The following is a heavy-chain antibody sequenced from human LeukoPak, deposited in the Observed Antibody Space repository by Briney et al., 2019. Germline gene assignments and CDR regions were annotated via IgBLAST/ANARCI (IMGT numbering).Heavy chain of an antibody. CDR1: GFSFSDTW. V-gene: IGHV3-15*07. CDR2: IKRKTDDGTT. J-gene: IGHJ4*02. Sequence: GGSLRLSCAASGFSFSDTWMNWVRQAPGKGLEWVGLIKRKTDDGTTDYAAPEKGRFTISRDDSKNTLYLQMNSLKTEDTAVYYCTTQSGAWNFAYWGQGTLVTVSS. CDR3: TTQSGAWNFAY. D-gene: IGHD1-1*01.